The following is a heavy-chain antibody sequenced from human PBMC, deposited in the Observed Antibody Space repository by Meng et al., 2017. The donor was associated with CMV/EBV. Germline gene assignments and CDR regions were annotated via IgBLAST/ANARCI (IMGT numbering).Heavy chain of an antibody. CDR3: ARGRTGEHDFWSGYWADY. CDR2: INHSGST. Sequence: QVQFQQGVEGLFTPPETLSLTCAVYGGSFSCYYGSWIRQPPGKGLEWIGEINHSGSTNYNPSLKSRVTISVDTSKNQFSLKLSSVTAADTAVYYCARGRTGEHDFWSGYWADYWGQGTLVTVSS. CDR1: GGSFSCYY. V-gene: IGHV4-34*01. D-gene: IGHD3-3*01. J-gene: IGHJ4*02.